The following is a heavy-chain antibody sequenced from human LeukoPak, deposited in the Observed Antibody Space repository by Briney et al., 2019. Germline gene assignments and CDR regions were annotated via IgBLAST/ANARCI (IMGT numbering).Heavy chain of an antibody. CDR3: ARNGRVAAAGTLALYYYYYYMDA. J-gene: IGHJ6*03. CDR2: IYTSGST. D-gene: IGHD6-13*01. CDR1: GGSFSGCY. V-gene: IGHV4-4*09. Sequence: PSETLSLTCAVYGGSFSGCYWSWIRRPPGKGLEWIGYIYTSGSTNYNPSLKSRVTISVDTSKNQFSLKLSSVTAADTAVYYCARNGRVAAAGTLALYYYYYYMDAWGKGTTVTVSS.